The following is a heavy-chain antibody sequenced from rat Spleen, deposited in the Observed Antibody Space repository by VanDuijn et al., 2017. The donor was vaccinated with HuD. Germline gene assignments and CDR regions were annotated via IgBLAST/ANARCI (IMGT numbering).Heavy chain of an antibody. CDR1: GFTFNNYW. V-gene: IGHV5-31*01. Sequence: EVQLVESGGGLVQPGRSLKLSCVASGFTFNNYWMTWIRQAPGKGLEWVASITNTGGSTYYPDSVKGRFTISRDNTKSILYLQLNNLRSDDTAMYFCTGGGHSALNWFAYWGQGTLVTVSS. D-gene: IGHD3-3*01. CDR3: TGGGHSALNWFAY. CDR2: ITNTGGST. J-gene: IGHJ3*01.